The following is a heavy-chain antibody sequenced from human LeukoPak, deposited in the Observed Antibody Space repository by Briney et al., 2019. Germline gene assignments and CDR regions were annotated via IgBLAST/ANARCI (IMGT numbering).Heavy chain of an antibody. CDR1: GDSISHYY. V-gene: IGHV4-59*08. Sequence: SETLSLTCTVSGDSISHYYWCWIRQPPGKGLEWIGFIYYSGSTHYNPSLKSRVTISVDTSKFQFSLSLSSVTAADTAFYCCARLRRTTWGDNFDYWGQGTLVSVSS. J-gene: IGHJ4*02. CDR3: ARLRRTTWGDNFDY. CDR2: IYYSGST. D-gene: IGHD3-16*01.